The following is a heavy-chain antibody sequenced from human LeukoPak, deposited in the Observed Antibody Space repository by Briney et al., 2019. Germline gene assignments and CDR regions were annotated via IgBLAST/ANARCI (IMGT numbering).Heavy chain of an antibody. D-gene: IGHD3-3*01. CDR1: GYSLTSGYY. CDR2: IYHSGST. V-gene: IGHV4-38-2*01. CDR3: ARLHYVLRFLEWLSYFDY. J-gene: IGHJ4*02. Sequence: SETLSLTCAVSGYSLTSGYYWGWVRQPPGKGLEWIGSIYHSGSTYYNPSLRSRVTISVDTSKNQFSLKLSSVTAADTAVYYCARLHYVLRFLEWLSYFDYWGQGTLVTVSS.